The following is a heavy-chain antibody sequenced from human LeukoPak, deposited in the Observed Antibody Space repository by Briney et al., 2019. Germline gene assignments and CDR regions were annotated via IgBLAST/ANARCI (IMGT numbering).Heavy chain of an antibody. V-gene: IGHV3-48*02. Sequence: AGGSLRLSCAASGFTFGSCWMNWVRQAPGKGLEWVSYISSSSSTIYYADSVKGRFTISRDNAKNSLYLQMNSLRDEDTAVYYCARADEGELSLLNFDYWGQGTLVTVSS. CDR1: GFTFGSCW. J-gene: IGHJ4*02. CDR3: ARADEGELSLLNFDY. D-gene: IGHD3-16*01. CDR2: ISSSSSTI.